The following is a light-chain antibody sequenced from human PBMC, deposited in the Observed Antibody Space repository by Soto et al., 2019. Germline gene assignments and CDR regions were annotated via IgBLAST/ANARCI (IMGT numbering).Light chain of an antibody. J-gene: IGLJ1*01. CDR1: SSDVGGYNY. CDR3: SSYPSASTPLYL. CDR2: GVT. V-gene: IGLV2-14*01. Sequence: QSALTQPASVSGSPGQSITISCTGTSSDVGGYNYVSWYQQHPGIAPKLLIYGVTNRPSGVSTHFFCSKSGNTASLTISALQAEDEDDYHCSSYPSASTPLYLFGTGTKLTVL.